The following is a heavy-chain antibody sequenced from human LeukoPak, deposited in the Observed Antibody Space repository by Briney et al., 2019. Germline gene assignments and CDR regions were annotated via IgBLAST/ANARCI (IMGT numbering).Heavy chain of an antibody. Sequence: PSETLSLTCTVSGGSISSGDYYWRWIRQPPGKGLEWIGYIYYSGSTYYNPSLKSRVTISIDTSKNQFSLKLSSVTAADSAVYYCATYGSENFAFEYWGQGTPVTVSS. V-gene: IGHV4-30-4*01. CDR3: ATYGSENFAFEY. J-gene: IGHJ4*02. D-gene: IGHD3-10*01. CDR1: GGSISSGDYY. CDR2: IYYSGST.